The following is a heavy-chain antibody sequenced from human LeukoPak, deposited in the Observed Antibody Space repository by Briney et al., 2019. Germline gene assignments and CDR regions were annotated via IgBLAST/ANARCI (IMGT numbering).Heavy chain of an antibody. Sequence: PGGSLRLSCVASGFTFRTYAMAWVRQAPGKGPGWVSAVSGSGYSTYYLDSVEGRSTISRDNSKSTLYLQMNSLRAEDTAVYYCAREKGRSSWPFDSWGQGTLVTVSA. D-gene: IGHD2-2*01. V-gene: IGHV3-23*01. J-gene: IGHJ4*02. CDR2: VSGSGYST. CDR3: AREKGRSSWPFDS. CDR1: GFTFRTYA.